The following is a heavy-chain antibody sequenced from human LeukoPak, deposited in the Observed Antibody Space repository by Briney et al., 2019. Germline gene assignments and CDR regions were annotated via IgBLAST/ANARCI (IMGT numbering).Heavy chain of an antibody. CDR1: GFTFSSYS. CDR3: ARDSGYDYVWGSYRNFDY. Sequence: GGSLRLSCAASGFTFSSYSMNWVRQAPGKGLEWVSYISSSSTIYYADSVKGRFTISRDNAKNSLYLQMNSLRAEDTAVYYCARDSGYDYVWGSYRNFDYWGQGTLVTVSS. J-gene: IGHJ4*02. D-gene: IGHD3-16*02. V-gene: IGHV3-48*01. CDR2: ISSSSTI.